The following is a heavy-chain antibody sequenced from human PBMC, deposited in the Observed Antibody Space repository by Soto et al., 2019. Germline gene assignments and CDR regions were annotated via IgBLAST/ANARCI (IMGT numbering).Heavy chain of an antibody. CDR1: GGSISSGGYY. Sequence: PSETLSLTCTVSGGSISSGGYYWSWIRQHPGKGLEWIGYTYYSGSTYYNPSLKSRVTISVDTSITTVYMELKNLSPDDTAVYYCGRGRSGQIVVFYWGQGTPVTVSS. D-gene: IGHD1-26*01. V-gene: IGHV4-31*03. CDR2: TYYSGST. CDR3: GRGRSGQIVVFY. J-gene: IGHJ4*02.